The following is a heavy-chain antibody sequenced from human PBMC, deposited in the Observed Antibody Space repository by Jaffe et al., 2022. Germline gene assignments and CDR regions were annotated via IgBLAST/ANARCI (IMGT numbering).Heavy chain of an antibody. V-gene: IGHV3-21*01. Sequence: EVQLVESGGGLVKPGGSLRLSCAASGFTFSSYSMNWVRQAPGKGLEWVSSISSSSSYIYYADSVKGRFTISRDNAKNSLYLQMNSLRAEDTAVYYCARNGREWQDAFDIWGQGTMVTVSS. CDR1: GFTFSSYS. J-gene: IGHJ3*02. CDR2: ISSSSSYI. D-gene: IGHD3-3*01. CDR3: ARNGREWQDAFDI.